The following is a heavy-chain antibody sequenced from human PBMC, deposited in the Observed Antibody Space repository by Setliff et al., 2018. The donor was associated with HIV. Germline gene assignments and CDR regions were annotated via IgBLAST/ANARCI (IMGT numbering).Heavy chain of an antibody. V-gene: IGHV3-15*01. CDR1: GFTFSNAW. Sequence: GGSLRLSCAASGFTFSNAWMSWVRQAPRKGLEWVGRIKSNSDGGTSDYAAAVKDRFSFSRDDSKSILYLQMNSLEIEDTAVYFCSTGPSRVSDGIADFWGPGTLVTVSS. CDR2: IKSNSDGGTS. CDR3: STGPSRVSDGIADF. J-gene: IGHJ4*02.